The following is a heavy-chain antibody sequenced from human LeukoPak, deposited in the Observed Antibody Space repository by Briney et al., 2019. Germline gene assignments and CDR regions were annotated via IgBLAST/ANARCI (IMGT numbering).Heavy chain of an antibody. Sequence: ASVKVSCKASGYTFTSYDINWVRQATGQGLEWMGWMNPNSGNTGYAQKFQGRVTMTSNTSINTAYMELSSLRSEDTAIYYCARGVGIVSTISKKHFDDWGQGTLVTVSS. CDR3: ARGVGIVSTISKKHFDD. J-gene: IGHJ4*02. CDR1: GYTFTSYD. D-gene: IGHD5/OR15-5a*01. V-gene: IGHV1-8*01. CDR2: MNPNSGNT.